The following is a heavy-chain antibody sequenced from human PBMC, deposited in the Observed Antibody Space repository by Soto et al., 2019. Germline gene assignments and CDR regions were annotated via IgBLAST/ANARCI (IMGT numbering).Heavy chain of an antibody. CDR3: ARDTTSIAARPDWFDP. CDR2: TYYRSKWYN. V-gene: IGHV6-1*01. J-gene: IGHJ5*02. CDR1: GDSVSSNSAA. D-gene: IGHD6-6*01. Sequence: PSQTLSLTCAISGDSVSSNSAAWNWIRQSPSRGLEWLGRTYYRSKWYNDYAVSVKSRITINPDTSKNQFSLQLNSVTPEDTAVYYCARDTTSIAARPDWFDPWGQGTLVTVSS.